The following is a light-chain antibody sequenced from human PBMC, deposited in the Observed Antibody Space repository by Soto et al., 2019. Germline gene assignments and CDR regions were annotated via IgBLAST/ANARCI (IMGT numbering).Light chain of an antibody. CDR3: QQYNNWPET. J-gene: IGKJ1*01. Sequence: EIVMTQSPATLSVSPGERATNSCRASQSVSSNLAWYQQKVGQAPRVLIYDASTRATGIPGRFSGSGSGTEFTLTISSLQSEDFAVYYCQQYNNWPETFGQGTKVDIK. V-gene: IGKV3-15*01. CDR1: QSVSSN. CDR2: DAS.